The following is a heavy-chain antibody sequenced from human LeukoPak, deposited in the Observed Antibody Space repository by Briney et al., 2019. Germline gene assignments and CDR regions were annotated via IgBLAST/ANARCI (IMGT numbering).Heavy chain of an antibody. Sequence: SETLSLTCTVSGGSMTNYYWTWIRQSPGKGLEWIGHTYYSGNTNYNPSLKSRVTISIDTSKNQFSLKLSSVTAADTAVYYCARDTGEYYFDYWGQGTLVTVSS. CDR3: ARDTGEYYFDY. V-gene: IGHV4-59*01. CDR1: GGSMTNYY. J-gene: IGHJ4*02. CDR2: TYYSGNT. D-gene: IGHD3-10*01.